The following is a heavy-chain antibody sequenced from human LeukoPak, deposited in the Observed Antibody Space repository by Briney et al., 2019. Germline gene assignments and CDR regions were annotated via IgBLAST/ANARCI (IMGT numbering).Heavy chain of an antibody. D-gene: IGHD6-19*01. CDR2: ISWNSGSI. CDR1: GFTFDDYA. V-gene: IGHV3-9*01. CDR3: AKDIRIAVAGFSAGFDY. J-gene: IGHJ4*02. Sequence: GGSLRLSCAASGFTFDDYAMHWVRQAPGKGLEWVLGISWNSGSIGYADSVKGRFTISRDNAKNSLYLQMNSLRAEDTALYYCAKDIRIAVAGFSAGFDYWGQGTLVTVSS.